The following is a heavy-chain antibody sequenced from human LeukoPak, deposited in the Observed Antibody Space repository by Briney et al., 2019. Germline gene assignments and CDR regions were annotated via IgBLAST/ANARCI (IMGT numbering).Heavy chain of an antibody. J-gene: IGHJ4*02. Sequence: GGSLRLSCAASGFTFSSYALHWVRQAPGKGLEWVAVISYDGSNKYFADSVKGRFTISRDNSKNTLYLQMNSLRAEDTAVYYCARGPPNWGYDYWGPGTLVTVSS. CDR1: GFTFSSYA. D-gene: IGHD7-27*01. CDR3: ARGPPNWGYDY. CDR2: ISYDGSNK. V-gene: IGHV3-30-3*01.